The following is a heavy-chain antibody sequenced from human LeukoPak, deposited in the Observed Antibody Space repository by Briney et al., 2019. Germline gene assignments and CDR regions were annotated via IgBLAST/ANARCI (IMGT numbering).Heavy chain of an antibody. CDR1: GYTFTDYY. CDR2: INPNSGGT. V-gene: IGHV1-2*02. CDR3: TSDHCSGINCYEYYYYGLDV. J-gene: IGHJ6*02. D-gene: IGHD2-15*01. Sequence: ASVKVSCKASGYTFTDYYMQWVRQAPGQGLEWMGWINPNSGGTNYAQKFQGRVTMTRDTSINTAYMELSRLRSDDTAVYYCTSDHCSGINCYEYYYYGLDVWGQGTTVTVSS.